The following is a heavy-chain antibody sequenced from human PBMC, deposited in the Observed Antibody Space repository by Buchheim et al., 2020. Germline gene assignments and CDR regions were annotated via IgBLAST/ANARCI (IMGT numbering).Heavy chain of an antibody. CDR2: IWYDGSNE. CDR3: AKEAEHTTGWYEIDV. D-gene: IGHD6-19*01. Sequence: QVQLVESGGGVVQPGASLRLSCAASGFSFSSCAMHWVRQAPGKGLEWVAVIWYDGSNENYGDSVKGRFAISRDNSKNTLYLQMNSLRAEDTAVYYCAKEAEHTTGWYEIDVRGQGT. V-gene: IGHV3-33*03. J-gene: IGHJ4*02. CDR1: GFSFSSCA.